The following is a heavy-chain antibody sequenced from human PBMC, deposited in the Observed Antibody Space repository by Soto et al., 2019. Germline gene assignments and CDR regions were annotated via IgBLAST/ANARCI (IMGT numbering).Heavy chain of an antibody. Sequence: QVQLQESGPGLVKPSQTLSLTCTVSGGSISSGGYYWSWIRQHPGKGLEWIGYIYYSGSTYYNPALNIRVTISVDTSKNQFSLKLSSVTAADTAVYYCARSRGVVTAIHNWFDPWGQGTLVTVSS. CDR2: IYYSGST. CDR3: ARSRGVVTAIHNWFDP. J-gene: IGHJ5*02. CDR1: GGSISSGGYY. V-gene: IGHV4-31*03. D-gene: IGHD2-21*02.